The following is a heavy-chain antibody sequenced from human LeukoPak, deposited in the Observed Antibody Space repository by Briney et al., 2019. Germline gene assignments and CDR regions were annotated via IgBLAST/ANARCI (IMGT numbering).Heavy chain of an antibody. V-gene: IGHV3-30-3*01. CDR3: ARGRWMPVLDSHSTGDYFDY. J-gene: IGHJ4*02. CDR1: GFTFSSYA. D-gene: IGHD3/OR15-3a*01. Sequence: GGSLRLSCAASGFTFSSYAIHWVRQAQGKGLEWLAVISYDGTYKYYADSVKGRFNISRDNSKNTLFLQMNSLRAEDTAVYYCARGRWMPVLDSHSTGDYFDYWGQGTLVTVSS. CDR2: ISYDGTYK.